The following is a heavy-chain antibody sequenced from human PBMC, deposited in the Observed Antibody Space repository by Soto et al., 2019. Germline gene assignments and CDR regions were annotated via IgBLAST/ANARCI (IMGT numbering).Heavy chain of an antibody. Sequence: QVQLVQSGAEEKKPGDSVKVSCKASGYTFTSHAIHWVRQAHGQRLESMGWINAGNGNTKYSQKFQSRVTITTDTSARTAYMELSSLRSEDTAVYYCARAGIAAAGTSWFAPWGQGNLVTVSS. CDR1: GYTFTSHA. V-gene: IGHV1-3*05. CDR3: ARAGIAAAGTSWFAP. CDR2: INAGNGNT. D-gene: IGHD6-13*01. J-gene: IGHJ5*02.